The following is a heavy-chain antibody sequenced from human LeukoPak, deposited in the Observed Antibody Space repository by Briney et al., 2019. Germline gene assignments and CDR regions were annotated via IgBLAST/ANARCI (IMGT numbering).Heavy chain of an antibody. Sequence: GGSLRLSCAASGFTFSNAWMSWVRQAPGKGLEWVGRIKSKTDGGTTDYAAPVKGRFTISRDDSKNTLYLQMNSLKTEDTAVYYCTTVEWPAVEPLDYWGQGTLVTVSS. CDR2: IKSKTDGGTT. V-gene: IGHV3-15*01. CDR3: TTVEWPAVEPLDY. CDR1: GFTFSNAW. D-gene: IGHD3-3*01. J-gene: IGHJ4*02.